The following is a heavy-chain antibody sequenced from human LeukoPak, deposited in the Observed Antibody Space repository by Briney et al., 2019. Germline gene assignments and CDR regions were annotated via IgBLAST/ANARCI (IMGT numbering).Heavy chain of an antibody. Sequence: PSETLSLTCTVSGGSISSYYWSWIRQPPGKGLEWIGYIYYSGSTNYNPSLKSRVTISVDTSKNQFSLKLSSVTAADTAVYYCARAGGVLGYCSSTSCYHDAFDIWGQGTMVIVSS. CDR2: IYYSGST. V-gene: IGHV4-59*01. CDR3: ARAGGVLGYCSSTSCYHDAFDI. CDR1: GGSISSYY. D-gene: IGHD2-2*01. J-gene: IGHJ3*02.